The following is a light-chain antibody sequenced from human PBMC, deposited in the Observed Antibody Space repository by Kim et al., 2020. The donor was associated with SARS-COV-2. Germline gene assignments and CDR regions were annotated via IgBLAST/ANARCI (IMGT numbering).Light chain of an antibody. CDR3: QQYTTHFHT. CDR2: KAS. J-gene: IGKJ2*01. CDR1: QPISNW. V-gene: IGKV1-5*03. Sequence: EIQMTQSPATLSASVGDAVTITCRASQPISNWLAWYQQKPGKAPKLLISKASTLESGIPSRFSGSGSGTDFTLTISSLQPDDFATYYCQQYTTHFHTFGQGTKVEI.